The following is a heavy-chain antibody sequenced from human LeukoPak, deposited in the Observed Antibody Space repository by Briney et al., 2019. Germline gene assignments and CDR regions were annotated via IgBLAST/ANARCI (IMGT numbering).Heavy chain of an antibody. CDR3: AAVGRSSRPGY. J-gene: IGHJ4*02. D-gene: IGHD6-6*01. CDR2: ISSGGNSI. CDR1: GLTFTTYE. Sequence: GGSLRLSCAASGLTFTTYEMNWVRHAPGKGLEWVSYISSGGNSIYYADSVKGRFTISRDNAKNSLYLQMNSLRAGDTAVYYCAAVGRSSRPGYWGQGTLVTVSS. V-gene: IGHV3-48*03.